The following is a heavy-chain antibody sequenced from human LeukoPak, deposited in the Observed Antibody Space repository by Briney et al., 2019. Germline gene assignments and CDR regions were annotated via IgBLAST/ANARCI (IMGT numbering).Heavy chain of an antibody. J-gene: IGHJ4*02. Sequence: GGSLRLSCAASGFTFSNYAMTWVRQAPGKGLEWVAVISYDGSNKYYADSVKGRFTISRDNSKNTLYLQMNSLRAEDTAVYYCARDELRYYYDSSGYSSGADIFDYWGQGTLVTVSS. D-gene: IGHD3-22*01. V-gene: IGHV3-30*04. CDR2: ISYDGSNK. CDR1: GFTFSNYA. CDR3: ARDELRYYYDSSGYSSGADIFDY.